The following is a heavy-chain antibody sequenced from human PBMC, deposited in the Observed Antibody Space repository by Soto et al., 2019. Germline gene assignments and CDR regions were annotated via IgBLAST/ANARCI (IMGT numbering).Heavy chain of an antibody. CDR3: ARVLCNDALCTFPPWFDP. D-gene: IGHD2-8*01. J-gene: IGHJ5*02. V-gene: IGHV4-31*03. CDR1: GDSISSGAYF. CDR2: ISHSGNT. Sequence: QVQLQESGPGLVQPSQTLSLTCSVSGDSISSGAYFWSWIRHLPGKGLEWLGSISHSGNTFLRPFLRNGLSISMDTFKNLFSLKLTSVTVADTAVYSCARVLCNDALCTFPPWFDPWGRGPQVTVSA.